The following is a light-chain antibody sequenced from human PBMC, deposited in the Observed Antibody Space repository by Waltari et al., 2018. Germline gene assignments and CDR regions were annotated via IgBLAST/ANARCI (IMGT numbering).Light chain of an antibody. CDR2: GAT. CDR3: RNHSTSLRT. J-gene: IGKJ1*01. Sequence: REVTQSPATLSVSPSERATPSCRASQNVTSNLAWFQQKPGQRLLLRISGATASATHAPSRFSGSGSGSDFTITSIKPQAVDFSVYYYRNHSTSLRTFGQGTKV. V-gene: IGKV3-15*01. CDR1: QNVTSN.